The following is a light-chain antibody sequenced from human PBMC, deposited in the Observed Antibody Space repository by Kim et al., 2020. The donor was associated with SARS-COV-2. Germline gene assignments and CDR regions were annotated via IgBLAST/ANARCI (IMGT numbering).Light chain of an antibody. CDR2: GKN. CDR3: NSRGSNDNVL. J-gene: IGLJ2*01. Sequence: SLRQTVRITRQGDRLRSYDATSYHKKPGQAPIVVIYGKNNRPSGIPDRFSGSSSGDTASLTITGTHAGDEADYYCNSRGSNDNVLFGGGTQLTVL. CDR1: RLRSYD. V-gene: IGLV3-19*01.